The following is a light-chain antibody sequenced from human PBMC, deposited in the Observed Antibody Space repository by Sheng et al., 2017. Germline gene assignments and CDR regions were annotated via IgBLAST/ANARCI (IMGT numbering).Light chain of an antibody. CDR1: QGVSSW. CDR3: QQYESFPLT. J-gene: IGKJ4*01. V-gene: IGKV1-12*01. CDR2: AAS. Sequence: DIRLTQSPSSVSASVGDRVTITCRASQGVSSWLAWYQQKPGKAPKLLIYAASNLQSGVPSRFSGSGSGTEFTLTVSSLQSDDFASYYCQQYESFPLTFGGGTKVEIK.